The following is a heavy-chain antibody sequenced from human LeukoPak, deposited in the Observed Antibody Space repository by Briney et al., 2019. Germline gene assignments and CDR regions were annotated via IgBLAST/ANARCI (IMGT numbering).Heavy chain of an antibody. Sequence: SETLPLTCAVYGGSFSGYYWSWIRQPPGKGLEWIGSIYYSGSTYYNPSLKSRVTISVDTSKNQFSLKLSSVTAADTAVYYCAKYNWNDEALGYWGQGTLVTVSS. CDR3: AKYNWNDEALGY. J-gene: IGHJ4*02. D-gene: IGHD1-20*01. V-gene: IGHV4-34*01. CDR2: IYYSGST. CDR1: GGSFSGYY.